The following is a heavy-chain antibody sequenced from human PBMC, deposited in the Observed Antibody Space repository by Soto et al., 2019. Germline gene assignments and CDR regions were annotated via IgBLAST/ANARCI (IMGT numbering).Heavy chain of an antibody. CDR1: GFTFSSYS. Sequence: GGSLRLSCAASGFTFSSYSMNWVRQAPGKGLEWVSSISSSSSYIYYADSVKGRFTISRDNAKNSLYLQMNSLRAEDTAVYYCARVRYLRGSYCFFDYWGQGTLVTVSS. CDR2: ISSSSSYI. D-gene: IGHD1-26*01. CDR3: ARVRYLRGSYCFFDY. V-gene: IGHV3-21*01. J-gene: IGHJ4*02.